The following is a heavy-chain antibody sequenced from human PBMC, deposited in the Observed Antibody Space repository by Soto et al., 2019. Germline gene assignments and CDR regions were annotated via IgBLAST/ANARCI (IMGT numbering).Heavy chain of an antibody. CDR3: AKSKVLGYNFFPLDY. J-gene: IGHJ4*02. CDR2: ISYDGSNK. V-gene: IGHV3-30*18. D-gene: IGHD3-3*01. Sequence: GGSLRLSCAASGFTFSSYGMHWVRQAPGKGLEWVAVISYDGSNKYYADSVKGRFTISRDNSKNTLYLQMNSLRAEDTAVYYCAKSKVLGYNFFPLDYWGQGTLVTVSS. CDR1: GFTFSSYG.